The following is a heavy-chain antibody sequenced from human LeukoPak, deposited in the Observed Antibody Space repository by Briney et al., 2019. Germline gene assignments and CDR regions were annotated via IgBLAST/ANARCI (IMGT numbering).Heavy chain of an antibody. CDR3: ARGTAGDPY. CDR2: VYSSGST. V-gene: IGHV4-59*01. J-gene: IGHJ4*02. Sequence: PSETLSLTCTVSGGSISSYYWSWIRQPPGKGLEWIGYVYSSGSTNYNPSLKSRVTISVDTFKNQFSLKLSSVTAADTAMYYCARGTAGDPYWGQGTLVTVSS. D-gene: IGHD2-21*01. CDR1: GGSISSYY.